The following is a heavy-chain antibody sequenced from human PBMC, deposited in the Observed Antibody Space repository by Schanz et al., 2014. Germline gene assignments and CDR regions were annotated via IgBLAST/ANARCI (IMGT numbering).Heavy chain of an antibody. CDR3: ARELRLEYYFDY. Sequence: QVRLVQSGAEVKKPGASVKVSCKASGYTFIDYSLNWVRQAPGQGLEWLGRITPKTGVTNYAQKFNDRVTMTREASTNTVYMELSSLRSDDTAVYYCARELRLEYYFDYWGQGTQVTVSS. D-gene: IGHD4-17*01. CDR2: ITPKTGVT. V-gene: IGHV1-2*06. J-gene: IGHJ4*02. CDR1: GYTFIDYS.